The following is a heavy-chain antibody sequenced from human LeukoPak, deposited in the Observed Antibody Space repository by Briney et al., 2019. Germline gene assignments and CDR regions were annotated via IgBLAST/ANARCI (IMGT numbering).Heavy chain of an antibody. CDR1: GGSISSGAYS. J-gene: IGHJ3*02. Sequence: PSQTLSLTCAVSGGSISSGAYSWSWIRQPPGKGLEWIGYIYHSGSTYYNPSLKSRVTISVDRSKNQFSLKLSSVTAADTAVYYCAREPFPRGNSYGAGAFDIWGQGTMVTVSS. CDR2: IYHSGST. V-gene: IGHV4-30-2*01. D-gene: IGHD5-18*01. CDR3: AREPFPRGNSYGAGAFDI.